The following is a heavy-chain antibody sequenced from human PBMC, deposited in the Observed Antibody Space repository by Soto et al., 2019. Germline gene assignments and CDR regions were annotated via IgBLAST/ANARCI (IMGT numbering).Heavy chain of an antibody. V-gene: IGHV4-59*01. CDR1: GGSISSYY. CDR2: IYYSGST. D-gene: IGHD5-12*01. J-gene: IGHJ5*02. Sequence: SETLSLTCTVSGGSISSYYWSWIRQPPEKGLEWIGYIYYSGSTNYNPSLKSRVTISVDTSKNQFSLKLSSVTAADTAVYYCARAPGQWVATARRWFDPWGQGTLVTVSS. CDR3: ARAPGQWVATARRWFDP.